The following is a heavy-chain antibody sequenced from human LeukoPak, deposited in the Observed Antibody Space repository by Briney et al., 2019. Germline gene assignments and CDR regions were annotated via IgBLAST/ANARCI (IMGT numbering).Heavy chain of an antibody. Sequence: SETLSLTCTVSGGSISSADYFWSWIRQPPGKGLEWIGYIYYSGSTYYNSSLKSRVTISVDTSKNQFSLRLRSVTATDTAVYYCARDPAYCSGVSCFSGVVCDFWGQGTLVTVSS. CDR3: ARDPAYCSGVSCFSGVVCDF. J-gene: IGHJ4*02. CDR2: IYYSGST. V-gene: IGHV4-30-4*01. CDR1: GGSISSADYF. D-gene: IGHD2-15*01.